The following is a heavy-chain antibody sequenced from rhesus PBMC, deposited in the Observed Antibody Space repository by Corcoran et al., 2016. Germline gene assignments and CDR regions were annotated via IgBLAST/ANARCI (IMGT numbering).Heavy chain of an antibody. Sequence: QVQLQESGPGLVKPSETLSLTCAVSGGSVRSSIWWSWIRQPPGTGLGWVGYMSGSSGSTYYNPSRKSRVTISTDTTKNQFSLKLSSVTAADTAVYYCARDGSYCTSTTCYAEDYWGQGVLVTVSS. CDR3: ARDGSYCTSTTCYAEDY. CDR2: MSGSSGST. D-gene: IGHD2-2*01. J-gene: IGHJ4*01. CDR1: GGSVRSSIW. V-gene: IGHV4-65*01.